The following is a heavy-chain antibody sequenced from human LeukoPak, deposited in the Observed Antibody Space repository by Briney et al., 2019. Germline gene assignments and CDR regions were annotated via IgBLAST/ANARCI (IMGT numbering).Heavy chain of an antibody. D-gene: IGHD3-3*01. CDR3: TRGTSSGYYSDY. CDR1: GFTFSSYS. J-gene: IGHJ4*02. Sequence: GGSLRLSCAASGFTFSSYSMNWVRQAPGKGLEWVSYISSSSSYIYYADSAKGRFTISRDNAKNSLSLQMSSLRAEDTAVYYCTRGTSSGYYSDYWGQGTLVTVSS. CDR2: ISSSSSYI. V-gene: IGHV3-21*01.